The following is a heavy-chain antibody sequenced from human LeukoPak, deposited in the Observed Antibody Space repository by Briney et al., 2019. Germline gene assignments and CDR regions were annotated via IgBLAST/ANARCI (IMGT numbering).Heavy chain of an antibody. CDR3: ARCRLTVSYNLLTY. Sequence: GGSLRLSCAASGFSFIDYYMTWIRRAPGKGLEWLSYISSSSSYTNYADSVKGRFTISRDNTKNSLYLQMNSLRAEDTAVYYCARCRLTVSYNLLTYWGQGTLVTVSS. D-gene: IGHD1-26*01. CDR1: GFSFIDYY. J-gene: IGHJ4*02. CDR2: ISSSSSYT. V-gene: IGHV3-11*03.